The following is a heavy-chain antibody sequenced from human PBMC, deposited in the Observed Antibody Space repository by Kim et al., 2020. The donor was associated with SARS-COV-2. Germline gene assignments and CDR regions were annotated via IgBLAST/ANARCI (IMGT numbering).Heavy chain of an antibody. D-gene: IGHD2-21*02. V-gene: IGHV4-59*01. CDR1: GDSISSYY. Sequence: SETLSLTCTVSGDSISSYYWSWIRQPPGKGLEWIGYVYYSGSTEYNPSLKSRVTISLDSSNSQFSLRLSSETAADTATYYCARVGAVSPINYYYYGMDVWGQGTTVTVSS. CDR3: ARVGAVSPINYYYYGMDV. J-gene: IGHJ6*02. CDR2: VYYSGST.